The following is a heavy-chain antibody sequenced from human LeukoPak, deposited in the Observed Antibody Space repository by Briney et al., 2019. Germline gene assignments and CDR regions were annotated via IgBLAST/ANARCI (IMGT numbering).Heavy chain of an antibody. CDR1: GFTFSSYA. J-gene: IGHJ3*02. D-gene: IGHD2-2*01. Sequence: GGSLRLSCAASGFTFSSYAMSWVRQAPGKGLEWVSAISGSGGSTYYADSVKGRFTISRDNSKNTLYLQMNSPRAEDTAVYYCATLLGIVVVPAAPTDAFDIWGQGTMVTVSS. CDR2: ISGSGGST. CDR3: ATLLGIVVVPAAPTDAFDI. V-gene: IGHV3-23*01.